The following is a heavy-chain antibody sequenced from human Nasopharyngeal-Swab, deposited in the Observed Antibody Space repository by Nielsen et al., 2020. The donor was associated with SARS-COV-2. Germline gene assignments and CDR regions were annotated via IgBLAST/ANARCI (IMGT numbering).Heavy chain of an antibody. D-gene: IGHD2-21*02. CDR1: GFTFSSYS. J-gene: IGHJ6*04. Sequence: GESLKISCAASGFTFSSYSMNWVRQAPGKGLEWVSSISSSSSYIYYADSVKGRFTTSRDNAKNSLYLQMNSLRAEDTALYYCAKLPVVVTANDNWYFDLWGKGTTVTVSS. CDR2: ISSSSSYI. V-gene: IGHV3-21*04. CDR3: AKLPVVVTANDNWYFDL.